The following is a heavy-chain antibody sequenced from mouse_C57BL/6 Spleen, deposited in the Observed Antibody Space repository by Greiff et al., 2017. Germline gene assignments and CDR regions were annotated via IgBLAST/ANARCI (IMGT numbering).Heavy chain of an antibody. V-gene: IGHV3-6*01. D-gene: IGHD1-1*01. Sequence: VQLQQSGPGLVKPSQSLSLTCSVTGYSITSGYYWNWIRQFPGNKLEWMGYISYDGSNNYNPSLKNRISITRDTSKNQFFLKLNSVTTEDTATYYCARRWSSPGYFDYWGQGTTLTVSS. CDR3: ARRWSSPGYFDY. CDR2: ISYDGSN. CDR1: GYSITSGYY. J-gene: IGHJ2*01.